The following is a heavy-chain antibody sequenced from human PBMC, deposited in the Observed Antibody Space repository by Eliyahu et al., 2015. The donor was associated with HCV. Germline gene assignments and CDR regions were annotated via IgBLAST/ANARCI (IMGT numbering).Heavy chain of an antibody. CDR1: GGTFXTLS. D-gene: IGHD5/OR15-5a*01. CDR2: TLPVFGSS. V-gene: IGHV1-69*01. CDR3: ATVRASVTHRAEYFQH. J-gene: IGHJ1*01. Sequence: QVQLEQSGAEVKKPGSSVKVSCKASGGTFXTLSINWVRQAPGQGLEWMGRTLPVFGSSNYAQKFQGRVSITADESTATAYLELNSLTSDDTAIFYCATVRASVTHRAEYFQHWGQGTLVTVS.